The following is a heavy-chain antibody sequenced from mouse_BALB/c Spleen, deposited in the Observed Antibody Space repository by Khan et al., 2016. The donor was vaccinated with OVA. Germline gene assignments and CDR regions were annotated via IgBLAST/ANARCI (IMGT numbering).Heavy chain of an antibody. J-gene: IGHJ4*01. D-gene: IGHD1-1*01. Sequence: VQLQQSGPGLVKPSQSLSLTCTVTGYSITTNYAWDWIRQFPGNKLVWMGYISYSGSTSYNPSLKSRISITRDTSKNQFFLQLNSVTTEDTATYYCARKNYYGYAVDYWGQGTSVTVSS. V-gene: IGHV3-2*02. CDR1: GYSITTNYA. CDR3: ARKNYYGYAVDY. CDR2: ISYSGST.